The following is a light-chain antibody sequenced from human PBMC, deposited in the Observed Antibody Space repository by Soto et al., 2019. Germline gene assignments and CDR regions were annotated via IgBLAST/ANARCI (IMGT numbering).Light chain of an antibody. CDR1: QGISSY. V-gene: IGKV1-17*01. CDR2: GSS. J-gene: IGKJ1*01. CDR3: LQHNVFPRT. Sequence: IQLTQSPSSLSASVGDIVTITFRASQGISSYLAWYQQKPGRAPKRLIYGSSSLQSGVPSRFSGRGSGTEFTLTISSLQPEDFATYYCLQHNVFPRTFGQGTKVDIK.